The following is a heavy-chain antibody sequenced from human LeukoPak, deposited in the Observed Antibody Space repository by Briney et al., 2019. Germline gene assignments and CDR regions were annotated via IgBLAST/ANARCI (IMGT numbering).Heavy chain of an antibody. CDR2: ISGSGFST. V-gene: IGHV3-23*01. CDR1: GFTFSSYA. D-gene: IGHD1-26*01. Sequence: GGSLRLSCAASGFTFSSYAMSWVRQAPGKGLEWVSAISGSGFSTYYADSVKGRFTISRDNFKNTLYLQMNSLRAEDTAVYYCATTGSGSYYDYWGQGTLVTVSS. CDR3: ATTGSGSYYDY. J-gene: IGHJ4*02.